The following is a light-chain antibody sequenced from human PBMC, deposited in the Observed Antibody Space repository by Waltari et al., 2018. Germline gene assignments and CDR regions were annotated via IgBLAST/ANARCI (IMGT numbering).Light chain of an antibody. CDR1: SSDVGGYIY. CDR2: EVS. CDR3: GSYASGNSIL. V-gene: IGLV2-14*03. Sequence: QSALTQPASMSGSPGQSITIPCTGTSSDVGGYIYVSWYQQHPGEAPKLMIFEVSRRPSGVSARFSVSKSGNTASLTISGLQAEDEADYYCGSYASGNSILFGGGTKVTVL. J-gene: IGLJ2*01.